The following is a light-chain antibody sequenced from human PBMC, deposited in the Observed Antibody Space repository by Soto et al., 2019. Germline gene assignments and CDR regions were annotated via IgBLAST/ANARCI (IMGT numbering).Light chain of an antibody. J-gene: IGKJ1*01. V-gene: IGKV3-20*01. CDR2: DAC. CDR1: QSVSNNY. CDR3: QQCARSPLT. Sequence: EIVLTQSPGTLSLSPGERATLSCRASQSVSNNYLAWYQQKPGQAPRLLIADACRRATGIPDRFSGSGSGTEFTLTISRLEPEDFAVYYCQQCARSPLTFGQGTQVEMK.